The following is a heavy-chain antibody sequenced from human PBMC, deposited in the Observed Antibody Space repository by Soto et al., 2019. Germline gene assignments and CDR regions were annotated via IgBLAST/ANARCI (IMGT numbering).Heavy chain of an antibody. CDR1: GDSISSCVYS. D-gene: IGHD3-9*01. V-gene: IGHV4-30-2*01. CDR2: IYHSGFT. J-gene: IGHJ4*02. CDR3: YRYGRDGWLFDY. Sequence: FSLICGVSGDSISSCVYSWDWIRQTPGKGLEWIGYIYHSGFTLHNPSLTSRVTKSVDKSKNQFSLKLSYVTAVDTAVYYFYRYGRDGWLFDYWGQGILVTVSS.